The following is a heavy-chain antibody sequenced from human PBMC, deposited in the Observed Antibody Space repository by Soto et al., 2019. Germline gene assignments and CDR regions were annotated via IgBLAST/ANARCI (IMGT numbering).Heavy chain of an antibody. J-gene: IGHJ4*02. CDR1: GYTFTAYA. V-gene: IGHV1-3*05. Sequence: QVQLAQSGAEERKPGASVKVSCEATGYTFTAYAMHWVRQAPGQRLEWMGWIKPANGNTKYSQKIQGRLTITSDTSATTMYMELSSLTSEDTAIYYCTRSARRPTGGLIGPFEYWGQGNLVAVSS. CDR2: IKPANGNT. D-gene: IGHD3-16*02. CDR3: TRSARRPTGGLIGPFEY.